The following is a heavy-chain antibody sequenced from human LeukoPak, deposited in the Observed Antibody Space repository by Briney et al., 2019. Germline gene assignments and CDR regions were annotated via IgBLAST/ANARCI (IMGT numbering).Heavy chain of an antibody. CDR3: ARIKVGSTLDD. J-gene: IGHJ4*02. CDR2: TENSGGT. Sequence: PSQTLSLTCTVSGGSISSGGYYWSWARQQQGKGVEWIGFTENSGGTYHNPSLKIRTIISVDTSKIQFSLMLTAVTAADTAMYYCARIKVGSTLDDWGQGALVTVSS. V-gene: IGHV4-31*03. CDR1: GGSISSGGYY. D-gene: IGHD1-26*01.